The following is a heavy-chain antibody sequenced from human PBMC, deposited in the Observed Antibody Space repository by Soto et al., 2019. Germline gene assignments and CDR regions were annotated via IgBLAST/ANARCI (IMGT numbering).Heavy chain of an antibody. V-gene: IGHV1-69*08. CDR3: ARDSYSGYGGL. Sequence: QVQLVQSGAEVKKPGSSVKVSCKASGGTFSSYTISWVRQAPGQGLEWMGRIIPILGIANYAQKFQGRVTITADKSTSTAYMELSSMRSEDTAVYYCARDSYSGYGGLWGQGTLVTVSS. J-gene: IGHJ4*02. D-gene: IGHD5-12*01. CDR1: GGTFSSYT. CDR2: IIPILGIA.